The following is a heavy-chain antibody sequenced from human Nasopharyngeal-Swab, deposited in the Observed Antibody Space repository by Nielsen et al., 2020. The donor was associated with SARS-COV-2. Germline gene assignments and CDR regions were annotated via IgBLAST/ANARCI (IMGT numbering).Heavy chain of an antibody. CDR1: GFTFSSYA. D-gene: IGHD3-16*01. CDR2: ISGSGGST. V-gene: IGHV3-23*01. CDR3: AKSKIMITFGGARDYFDY. J-gene: IGHJ4*02. Sequence: GGSLRLSCAASGFTFSSYAMSWVRQAPGKGLEWVSAISGSGGSTYHADSEKGRFTISRDNSKNTLYLQMNSLGAEDTAVYYCAKSKIMITFGGARDYFDYWGQGTLVTVSS.